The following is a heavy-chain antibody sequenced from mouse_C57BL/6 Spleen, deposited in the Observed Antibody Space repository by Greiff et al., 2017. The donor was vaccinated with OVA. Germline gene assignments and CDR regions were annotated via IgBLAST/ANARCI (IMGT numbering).Heavy chain of an antibody. Sequence: QVQLQQSGSELRSPGSSVKLSCKDFDSEVFPIAYMSWVRQKPGHGFEWIGGILPSIGRTIYGEKFEDKATLDADTLSNTAYLELNSLTSEDSAIYYCARLSLITSYWYFDVWGTGTTVTVSS. CDR3: ARLSLITSYWYFDV. V-gene: IGHV15-2*01. J-gene: IGHJ1*03. CDR2: ILPSIGRT. D-gene: IGHD2-4*01. CDR1: DSEVFPIAY.